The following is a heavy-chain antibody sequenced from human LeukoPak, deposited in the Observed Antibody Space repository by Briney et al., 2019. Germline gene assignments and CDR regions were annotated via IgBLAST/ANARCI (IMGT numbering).Heavy chain of an antibody. Sequence: GGSLRLSCAASGFTFSSYWMHWVRQAPGKGLVWVSRINSDGSSTSYADSVKGRFTISRDNSQNTLFLQMNSLRAEDTAVYYCASWPGAWYGEDYWGQGTRVTVSS. CDR2: INSDGSST. V-gene: IGHV3-74*01. D-gene: IGHD3-10*01. CDR3: ASWPGAWYGEDY. CDR1: GFTFSSYW. J-gene: IGHJ4*02.